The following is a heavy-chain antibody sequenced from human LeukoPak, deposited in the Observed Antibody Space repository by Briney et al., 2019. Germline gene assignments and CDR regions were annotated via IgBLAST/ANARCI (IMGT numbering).Heavy chain of an antibody. J-gene: IGHJ5*02. Sequence: PGGSLRLSCAASGFTFSSYAMSRVRQAPGKGLEWVSAISGSGGSTYYADSVKGRFTISRDNSKNTLYLQMNSLRAEDTAVYYCAKRAARPSTGYNWFDPWGQGTLVTVSS. CDR1: GFTFSSYA. D-gene: IGHD6-6*01. V-gene: IGHV3-23*01. CDR2: ISGSGGST. CDR3: AKRAARPSTGYNWFDP.